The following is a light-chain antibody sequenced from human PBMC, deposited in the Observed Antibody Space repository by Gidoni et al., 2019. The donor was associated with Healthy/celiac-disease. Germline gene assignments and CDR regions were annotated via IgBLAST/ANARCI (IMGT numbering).Light chain of an antibody. J-gene: IGKJ5*01. CDR3: QQYGSSPPRVT. V-gene: IGKV3-20*01. CDR2: GAS. CDR1: QSVSSSY. Sequence: ELVLTQSPGTLSLSPGERATLSCRASQSVSSSYLAWYQQKPGQAPRLLIYGASSRATGIPDRFSGSGSETDFTLSISRLEPEDFAVYYCQQYGSSPPRVTFGQXTRLEIK.